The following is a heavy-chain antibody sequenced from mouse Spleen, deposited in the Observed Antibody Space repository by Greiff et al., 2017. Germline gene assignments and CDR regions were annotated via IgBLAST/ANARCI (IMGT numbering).Heavy chain of an antibody. CDR2: IDPANGNT. Sequence: EVQVVESGAELVKPGASVKLSCTASGFNIKDTYMHWVKQRPEQGLEWIGRIDPANGNTKYDPKFQGKATITADTSSNTAYLQLSSLTSEDTAVYYCARGGDFWYFDVWGAGTTVTVSS. D-gene: IGHD2-13*01. J-gene: IGHJ1*01. CDR3: ARGGDFWYFDV. CDR1: GFNIKDTY. V-gene: IGHV14-3*02.